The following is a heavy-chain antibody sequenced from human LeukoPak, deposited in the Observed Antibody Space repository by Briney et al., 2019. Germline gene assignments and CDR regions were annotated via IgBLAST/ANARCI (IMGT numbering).Heavy chain of an antibody. J-gene: IGHJ4*02. CDR2: IRYDGSNK. CDR3: ANLNGGNSASLDY. V-gene: IGHV3-30*02. D-gene: IGHD4-23*01. CDR1: GFTFSSYG. Sequence: PGGSLRLSCAASGFTFSSYGMHWVRRAPGKGLEWVAFIRYDGSNKYYADSVKGRFTISRDNSKNTLYLQMNSLRTEDTAVYYCANLNGGNSASLDYWGQGTLVTVSS.